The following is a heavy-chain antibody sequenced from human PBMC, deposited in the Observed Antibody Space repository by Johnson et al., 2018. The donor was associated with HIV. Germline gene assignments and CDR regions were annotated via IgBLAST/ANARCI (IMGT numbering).Heavy chain of an antibody. CDR1: GFTFSSYA. V-gene: IGHV3-30-3*01. D-gene: IGHD3-22*01. Sequence: QVQLVESGGGVVQPGRSLRLSCAASGFTFSSYAMHWVRQAPGKGLEWVAVISYDGRTKYYADSVKGRFTISRDNSKTTLYLQMNSLRAEDTAVYYCARSTMIEVAFDIWPRDNGHRLF. CDR2: ISYDGRTK. J-gene: IGHJ3*02. CDR3: ARSTMIEVAFDI.